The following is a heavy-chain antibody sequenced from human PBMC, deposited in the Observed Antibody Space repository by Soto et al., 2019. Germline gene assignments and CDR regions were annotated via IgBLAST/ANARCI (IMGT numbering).Heavy chain of an antibody. V-gene: IGHV4-61*01. D-gene: IGHD6-19*01. Sequence: SETLSLTCTVSGDSVSSGNYFWSWIRQPPGKELEWIGYVYYSGGTNYNPSLKSRVTMSVDTSKNQFSLKLTSVTGADTAVYYCARDRVQWLGHNWLDPWGQGTLVTVSS. CDR3: ARDRVQWLGHNWLDP. J-gene: IGHJ5*02. CDR1: GDSVSSGNYF. CDR2: VYYSGGT.